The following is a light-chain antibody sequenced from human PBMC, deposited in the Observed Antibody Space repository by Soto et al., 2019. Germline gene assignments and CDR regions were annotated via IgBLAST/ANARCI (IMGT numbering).Light chain of an antibody. J-gene: IGKJ4*01. V-gene: IGKV1-9*01. CDR2: AAS. CDR1: QGVSRY. CDR3: QQLKTYPVT. Sequence: IQLTQSPSSLSASVGDSVTITCRASQGVSRYLSWYQQKQGRAPILLISAASTLQSGVPARFSGSGSGTDFTISITSLQPEDFATYYCQQLKTYPVTFGGGTKVEIK.